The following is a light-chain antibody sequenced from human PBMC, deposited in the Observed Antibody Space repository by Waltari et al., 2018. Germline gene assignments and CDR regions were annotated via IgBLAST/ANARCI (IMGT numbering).Light chain of an antibody. CDR3: QQYGSSPYT. J-gene: IGKJ2*01. Sequence: EIVLTQSPGTLSLSPGARATLSCRASQSVSSSYLAWYQQKPGQAPRLLIYGASSRATGIPDRFSGRGSGTDFTLTISRLDPEDFAVYYCQQYGSSPYTFGQGIKLEIK. CDR2: GAS. V-gene: IGKV3-20*01. CDR1: QSVSSSY.